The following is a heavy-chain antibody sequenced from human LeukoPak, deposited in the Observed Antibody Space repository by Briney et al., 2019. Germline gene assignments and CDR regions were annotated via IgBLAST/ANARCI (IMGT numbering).Heavy chain of an antibody. Sequence: SETLSLTCTVSGGSISSYYWSWIRQPPGKGLEWIGYIYYSGSTNYNPSLKSRVTISVDTSKNQFSLKLSSVTAADTAVYYCARLPRQQLVPYFDYWGQGTLVTASS. V-gene: IGHV4-59*08. CDR1: GGSISSYY. J-gene: IGHJ4*02. CDR3: ARLPRQQLVPYFDY. CDR2: IYYSGST. D-gene: IGHD6-13*01.